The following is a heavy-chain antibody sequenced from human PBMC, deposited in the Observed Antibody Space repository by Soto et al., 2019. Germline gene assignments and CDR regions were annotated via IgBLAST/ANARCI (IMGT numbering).Heavy chain of an antibody. CDR3: ARNLLAVSSRREY. CDR1: GATFTSYA. V-gene: IGHV1-69*01. D-gene: IGHD6-19*01. J-gene: IGHJ4*02. CDR2: IVPLFRTV. Sequence: QVQVVQSGPEVKKTGSSVKVSCKIVGATFTSYAVSWVRQAPGQGLEWVGEIVPLFRTVDYAQKLQGRVTITADASTNTAYMELSSLRSEDTGLYYCARNLLAVSSRREYWGQGTLVTVSS.